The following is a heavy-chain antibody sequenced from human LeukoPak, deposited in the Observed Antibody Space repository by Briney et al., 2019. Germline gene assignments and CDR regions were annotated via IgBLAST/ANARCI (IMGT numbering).Heavy chain of an antibody. J-gene: IGHJ4*02. CDR1: GYTFTSYG. CDR2: ISAYNGNT. Sequence: ASVKVSCKASGYTFTSYGISWVRQAPGQGLEWMGWISAYNGNTNYAQKLQGRVTMTTDTSTSTAYMELRSLRSEDTAVYYCARGRYYRDSSSYYQDYWGQGTLVTVSS. V-gene: IGHV1-18*01. D-gene: IGHD3-22*01. CDR3: ARGRYYRDSSSYYQDY.